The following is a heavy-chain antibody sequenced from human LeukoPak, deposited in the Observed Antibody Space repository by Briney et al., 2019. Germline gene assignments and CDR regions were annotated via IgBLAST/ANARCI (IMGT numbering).Heavy chain of an antibody. CDR2: INHSGST. V-gene: IGHV4-34*01. CDR3: ARVNWGSGDY. Sequence: SETLSLTCTVSGGSISSYYWSWIRQPPGKGLEWIGEINHSGSTNYNPSLKSRVTISVDTSKNQFSLKLSSVTAADTAVYYCARVNWGSGDYWGQGTLVTVSS. D-gene: IGHD7-27*01. J-gene: IGHJ4*02. CDR1: GGSISSYY.